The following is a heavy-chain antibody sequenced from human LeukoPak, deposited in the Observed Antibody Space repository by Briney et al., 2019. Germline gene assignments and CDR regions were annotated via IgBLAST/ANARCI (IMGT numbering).Heavy chain of an antibody. V-gene: IGHV1-69*05. CDR1: GGTFSSYA. Sequence: SVKVPCKASGGTFSSYAISWVRQAPGQGLEWMGGIIPIFGTANYAQKFQGRVTITTDESTSTAYMELSSLRSEDTAVYYCARETWYYYDSSGYNHYYYYYMDVWGKGTTVTVSS. CDR2: IIPIFGTA. CDR3: ARETWYYYDSSGYNHYYYYYMDV. J-gene: IGHJ6*03. D-gene: IGHD3-22*01.